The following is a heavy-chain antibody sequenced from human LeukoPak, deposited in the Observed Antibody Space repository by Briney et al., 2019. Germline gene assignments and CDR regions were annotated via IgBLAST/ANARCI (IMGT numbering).Heavy chain of an antibody. CDR3: ARGYCSGGSCRMGFDY. J-gene: IGHJ4*02. D-gene: IGHD2-15*01. V-gene: IGHV3-21*01. CDR2: ISSSSSYI. Sequence: GGSLRLSCAASGLTFSSYSMNWVRQAPGKGLEWVSSISSSSSYIYYADSVKGRFTISRDNAKNSLYLQMNSLRAEDTAVYYCARGYCSGGSCRMGFDYWGQGTLVTVSS. CDR1: GLTFSSYS.